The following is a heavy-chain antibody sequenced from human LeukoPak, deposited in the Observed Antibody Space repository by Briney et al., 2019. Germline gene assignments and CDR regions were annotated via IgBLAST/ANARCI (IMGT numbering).Heavy chain of an antibody. V-gene: IGHV3-11*04. CDR3: ARGAMKTNYYHDYFVY. D-gene: IGHD1-26*01. Sequence: PGGSLRLSCAASGFIFSDYYMSWIRQAPGKGLEWLSYMSIDGSSRYYADSVKGRFTISRDSAKNSLYLQMNSLRVEDTAVYYCARGAMKTNYYHDYFVYWGQGTLVTVSS. CDR2: MSIDGSSR. J-gene: IGHJ4*02. CDR1: GFIFSDYY.